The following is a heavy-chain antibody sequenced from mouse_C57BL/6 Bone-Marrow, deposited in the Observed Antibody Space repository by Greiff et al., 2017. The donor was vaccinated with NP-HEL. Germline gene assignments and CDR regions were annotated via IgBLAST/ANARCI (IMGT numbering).Heavy chain of an antibody. CDR2: IDPSDSYT. CDR3: ARSGRYFDY. J-gene: IGHJ2*01. V-gene: IGHV1-69*01. Sequence: VQLQQPGAELVMPGASVKLSCKASGYTFTSYWMHWVKQRPGQGLEWIGEIDPSDSYTNYNQKFKGKSTLTVDKSSSTAYMQLSSLTSEDSAVYYCARSGRYFDYWGQGTTLTVSS. CDR1: GYTFTSYW. D-gene: IGHD4-1*01.